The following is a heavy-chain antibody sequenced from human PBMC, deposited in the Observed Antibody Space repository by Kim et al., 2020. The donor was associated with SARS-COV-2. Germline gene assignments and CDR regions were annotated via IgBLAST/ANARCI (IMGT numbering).Heavy chain of an antibody. CDR2: ISGSGGST. CDR1: GFTFSSYA. CDR3: AKDGVDSITMIVVVITNYFDY. V-gene: IGHV3-23*01. D-gene: IGHD3-22*01. J-gene: IGHJ4*02. Sequence: GGSLRLSCAASGFTFSSYAMSWVRQAPGKGLEWVSAISGSGGSTYYADSVKGRFTISRDNSKNTLYLQMNSLRAEDTAVYYCAKDGVDSITMIVVVITNYFDYWGQGTLVTVSS.